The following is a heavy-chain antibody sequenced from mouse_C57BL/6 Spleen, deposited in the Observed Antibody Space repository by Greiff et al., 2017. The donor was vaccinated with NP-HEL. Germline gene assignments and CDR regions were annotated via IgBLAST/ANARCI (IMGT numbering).Heavy chain of an antibody. J-gene: IGHJ3*01. Sequence: EVKVEESGGGLVQPGGSLSLSCAASGFTFTDYYMSWVRQPPGKALEWLGFIRNKANGYTTEYSASVKGRFTISRDNSQSILYLQMNALRAEDSATYYCARSPLYDYDGAWFAYWGQGTLVTVSA. CDR2: IRNKANGYTT. CDR1: GFTFTDYY. V-gene: IGHV7-3*01. CDR3: ARSPLYDYDGAWFAY. D-gene: IGHD2-4*01.